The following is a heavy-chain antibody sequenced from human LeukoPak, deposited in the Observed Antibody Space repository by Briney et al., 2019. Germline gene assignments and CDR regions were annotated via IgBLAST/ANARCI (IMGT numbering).Heavy chain of an antibody. J-gene: IGHJ4*02. D-gene: IGHD4-23*01. CDR2: IYSSGST. CDR1: GGSIRGYY. V-gene: IGHV4-59*08. Sequence: SETLSLTCNVSGGSIRGYYWSWIRQPPGKGLEWIGYIYSSGSTNYNPSLKSRVTMSVDTSKNQFSLKLSSVTAADTAVYYCARHRAAAKYGGNKGAYYFDYWGQGTLVTVSS. CDR3: ARHRAAAKYGGNKGAYYFDY.